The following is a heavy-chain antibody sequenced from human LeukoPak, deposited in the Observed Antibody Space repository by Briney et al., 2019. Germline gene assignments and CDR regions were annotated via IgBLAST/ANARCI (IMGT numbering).Heavy chain of an antibody. Sequence: GGSLRLSCAASGFTFRNYGMQWVRQAPGKGPEWVAVISYEASTTYYADSVKGRFTISRDNSRNTLSLQMNGLRPEDTAVYYCAKEGPGNYYSAYFDSWGQGTLVTVSS. D-gene: IGHD1-26*01. CDR3: AKEGPGNYYSAYFDS. J-gene: IGHJ4*02. V-gene: IGHV3-30*18. CDR1: GFTFRNYG. CDR2: ISYEASTT.